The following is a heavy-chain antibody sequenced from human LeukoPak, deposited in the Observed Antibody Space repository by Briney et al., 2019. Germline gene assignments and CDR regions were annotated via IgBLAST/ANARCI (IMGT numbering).Heavy chain of an antibody. D-gene: IGHD3-10*01. V-gene: IGHV4-61*01. CDR1: GALISSGSYY. CDR2: IHYSGST. CDR3: ARTTMVRGTYYMDV. J-gene: IGHJ6*03. Sequence: SETLSLTCTVSGALISSGSYYWSWIRQPPGKGLQWIGCIHYSGSTNYNPSLKSRVTISVDTSKNQFSLKLSSVTAADTAVYCARTTMVRGTYYMDVWGKGTTVTISS.